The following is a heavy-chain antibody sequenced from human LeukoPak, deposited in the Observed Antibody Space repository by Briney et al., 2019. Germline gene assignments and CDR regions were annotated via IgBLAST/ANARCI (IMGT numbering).Heavy chain of an antibody. CDR2: ISSSSSYI. Sequence: GVSLRLSCAASGFTFSSYSMNWVRQAPGKGLEWVSSISSSSSYIYYADSVKGRFTISRDNAKNSLYLQMNSLRAEDTAVYYCASVDYYDSSGARAFDIWGQGTMVTVSS. J-gene: IGHJ3*02. D-gene: IGHD3-22*01. V-gene: IGHV3-21*01. CDR3: ASVDYYDSSGARAFDI. CDR1: GFTFSSYS.